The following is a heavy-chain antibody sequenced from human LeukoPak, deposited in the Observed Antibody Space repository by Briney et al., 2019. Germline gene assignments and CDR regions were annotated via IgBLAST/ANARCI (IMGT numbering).Heavy chain of an antibody. CDR1: GYTFTGYF. CDR3: AREKGLYSSGWYYYFDY. Sequence: GASVKVSCKASGYTFTGYFLHWVRQAPGQGLEWMGWINPNSGGTNCAQKFQGRVTMTRDTSISTAYMELRSLRSDDTAVYYCAREKGLYSSGWYYYFDYWGQGTLVTVSS. CDR2: INPNSGGT. D-gene: IGHD6-19*01. V-gene: IGHV1-2*02. J-gene: IGHJ4*02.